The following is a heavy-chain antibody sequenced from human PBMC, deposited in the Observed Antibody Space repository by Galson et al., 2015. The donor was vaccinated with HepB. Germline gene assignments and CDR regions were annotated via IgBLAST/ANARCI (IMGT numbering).Heavy chain of an antibody. D-gene: IGHD5-24*01. CDR1: GFTVSSNY. CDR2: IYSGGST. Sequence: SLRLSCAASGFTVSSNYMSWVRQAPGKGLEWVSVIYSGGSTYYADSVKGRFTISRDNSKNTLYLQMNSLRAEDTAVYYCARDGYGEMATGGAFDIWGQGTMVTVSS. V-gene: IGHV3-66*01. J-gene: IGHJ3*02. CDR3: ARDGYGEMATGGAFDI.